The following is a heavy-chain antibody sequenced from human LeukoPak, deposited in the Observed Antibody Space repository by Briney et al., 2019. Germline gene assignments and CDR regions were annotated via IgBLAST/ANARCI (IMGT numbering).Heavy chain of an antibody. Sequence: SETLSLTCAVSGGSILTTNWWSWIRQPPGKGLEWIGYIYYSGSTNYNPSLKSRVTISVDTSKNQFSLKLSSVTAADTAVYYCARGCSAGTPHNWFDSWGQGTLVTVSS. D-gene: IGHD6-13*01. V-gene: IGHV4-59*01. CDR3: ARGCSAGTPHNWFDS. J-gene: IGHJ5*01. CDR2: IYYSGST. CDR1: GGSILTTNW.